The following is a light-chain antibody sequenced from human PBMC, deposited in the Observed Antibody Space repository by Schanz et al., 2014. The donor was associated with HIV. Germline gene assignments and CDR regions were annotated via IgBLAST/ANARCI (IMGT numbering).Light chain of an antibody. V-gene: IGLV6-57*04. CDR2: GND. CDR3: HSCDGRSLGV. J-gene: IGLJ3*02. Sequence: NFMLTQPQSVSESPGKTITISCTRSGGGTASDSVQWYQQRPGSAPTVVIYGNDQRVSGVPNRFSGSIDTSSNSASLTISGLETEDEADYFCHSCDGRSLGVFGGGTKLTVL. CDR1: GGGTASDS.